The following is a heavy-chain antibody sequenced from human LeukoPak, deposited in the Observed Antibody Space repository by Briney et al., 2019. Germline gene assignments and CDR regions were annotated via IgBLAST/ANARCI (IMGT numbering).Heavy chain of an antibody. CDR3: ATGHSYGYDY. J-gene: IGHJ4*02. V-gene: IGHV3-74*01. CDR2: IKNVGCVT. CDR1: GLTYTDFW. Sequence: PGGSLRLSCAASGLTYTDFWMHWVRQAPGKGLEWVSLIKNVGCVTRYADSVKGRFIISRDDAKNTLDLQMNSLRVDDTAVYYCATGHSYGYDYWGQGILVTVSS. D-gene: IGHD5-18*01.